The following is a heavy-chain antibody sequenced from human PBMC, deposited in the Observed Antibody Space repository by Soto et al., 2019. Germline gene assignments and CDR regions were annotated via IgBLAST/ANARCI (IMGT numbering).Heavy chain of an antibody. CDR2: ISSSSSYI. CDR1: VFTFSSYS. D-gene: IGHD3-22*01. CDR3: ERDNSSGYFGDCAFDI. Sequence: GGSLRLSCSASVFTFSSYSMNWVRQAPGKGLEWVSSISSSSSYIYYADSVKGRFTISRDNAKNSLYLQMNSLRAEDTAVYYCERDNSSGYFGDCAFDIWGQGKMVTGSS. V-gene: IGHV3-21*01. J-gene: IGHJ3*02.